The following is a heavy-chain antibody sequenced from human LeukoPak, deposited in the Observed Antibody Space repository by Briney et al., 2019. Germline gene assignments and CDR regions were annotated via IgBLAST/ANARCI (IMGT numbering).Heavy chain of an antibody. D-gene: IGHD2-2*02. Sequence: PSETLSLTCTVSGGSISSYYWSWIRQPPGKGLEWIGYIYNSGSTNYNPSLKSRVTILVDTSKNQFSLKLSSVTAADTAVYYCARTIIVVVPAAIFSYDAFDIWGQGTMVTVSS. CDR3: ARTIIVVVPAAIFSYDAFDI. V-gene: IGHV4-59*08. CDR2: IYNSGST. J-gene: IGHJ3*02. CDR1: GGSISSYY.